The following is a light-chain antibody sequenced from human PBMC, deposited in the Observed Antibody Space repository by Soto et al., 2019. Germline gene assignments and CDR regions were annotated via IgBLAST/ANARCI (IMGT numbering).Light chain of an antibody. CDR3: QQYIVYPLT. CDR1: QTISSW. V-gene: IGKV1-5*03. CDR2: KAS. J-gene: IGKJ1*01. Sequence: DIQMTQSPYTLSASVGDRASITCRASQTISSWLAWYQQKPGIAPTLLVYKASTLVSGVPSRFSGSASGTEFTLTISSLQPDDFATYYCQQYIVYPLTFGQGTKVDVK.